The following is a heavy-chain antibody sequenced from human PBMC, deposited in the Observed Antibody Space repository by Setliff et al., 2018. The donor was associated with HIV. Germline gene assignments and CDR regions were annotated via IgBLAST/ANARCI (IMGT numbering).Heavy chain of an antibody. Sequence: PSATLSLTCTVSDDSISSYYWSWIRQPPGKGLEWIGYIYYTGTTKYNPSLKSRVTISIDTSKNQFSLKLTSVTAADTAVYYCAREWLQHTGDDAFDVWGQGTMVTVS. CDR2: IYYTGTT. V-gene: IGHV4-59*01. CDR3: AREWLQHTGDDAFDV. D-gene: IGHD5-12*01. J-gene: IGHJ3*01. CDR1: DDSISSYY.